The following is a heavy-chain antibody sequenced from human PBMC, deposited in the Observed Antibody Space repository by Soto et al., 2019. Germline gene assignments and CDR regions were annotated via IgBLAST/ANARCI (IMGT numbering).Heavy chain of an antibody. CDR1: GFTFSDYY. CDR3: ARAGTDIVVVPAASPLYYYGMDV. V-gene: IGHV3-11*01. Sequence: QVQLVESGGGLVKPGGSLRLSCAASGFTFSDYYMSWIRQAPGKGLEWVSYISSSGSTIYYADSVKGRFTISRDNAKNPLYLQMTSLSAEDTAVYYCARAGTDIVVVPAASPLYYYGMDVWGQGTTVTVSS. J-gene: IGHJ6*02. CDR2: ISSSGSTI. D-gene: IGHD2-2*01.